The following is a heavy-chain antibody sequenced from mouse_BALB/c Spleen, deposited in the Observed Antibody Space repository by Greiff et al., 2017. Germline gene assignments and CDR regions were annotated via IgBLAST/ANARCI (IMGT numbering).Heavy chain of an antibody. CDR1: GFTFSSYA. CDR2: ISSGGST. Sequence: EVKVEESGGGLVKPGGSLKLSCAASGFTFSSYAMSWVRQTPEKRLEWVASISSGGSTYYPDSVKGRFTISRDNARNILYLQMSSLRSEDTAMYYCARDYGYYFDYWGQGTTLTVSS. CDR3: ARDYGYYFDY. V-gene: IGHV5-6-5*01. J-gene: IGHJ2*01. D-gene: IGHD1-1*02.